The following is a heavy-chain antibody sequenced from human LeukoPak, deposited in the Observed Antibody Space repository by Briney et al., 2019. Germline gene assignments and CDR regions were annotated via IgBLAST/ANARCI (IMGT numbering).Heavy chain of an antibody. J-gene: IGHJ4*02. CDR1: GFTFSSYS. CDR2: INTDGSST. D-gene: IGHD1-1*01. Sequence: GGSLRLSCAASGFTFSSYSMNWVRQAPGKGLGWVSRINTDGSSTTYADSVKGRFTISRDNAKNTLYLQMNSLKNEDTAVYYCTKDRVWNSFDSWGQGTLVTVSS. CDR3: TKDRVWNSFDS. V-gene: IGHV3-74*01.